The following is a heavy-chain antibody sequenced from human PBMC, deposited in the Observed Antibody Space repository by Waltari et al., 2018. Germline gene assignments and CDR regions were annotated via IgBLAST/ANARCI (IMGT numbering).Heavy chain of an antibody. CDR1: GYTFTSYY. CDR2: INPSGGST. CDR3: AREGGSYCSGGSCFDY. V-gene: IGHV1-46*01. J-gene: IGHJ4*02. D-gene: IGHD2-15*01. Sequence: QVQLVQSGAEVEKPGASVKVSCKASGYTFTSYYMHWVRQAPGQGLEWMGRINPSGGSTSYGQKFQGRVTMTRDTSTSTVYMELSSLRSEDTAVYYCAREGGSYCSGGSCFDYWGQGTLVTVSS.